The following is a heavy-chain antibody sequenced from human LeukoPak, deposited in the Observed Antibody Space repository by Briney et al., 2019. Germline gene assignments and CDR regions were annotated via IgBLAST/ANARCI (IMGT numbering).Heavy chain of an antibody. CDR3: AKGPGALYSSSSSAYYYYYMDV. V-gene: IGHV3-23*01. J-gene: IGHJ6*03. CDR2: ISGSGGST. CDR1: GFTFSSYA. D-gene: IGHD6-6*01. Sequence: PGGSLRLSCAASGFTFSSYAMSWVRQAPGKGLEWVSAISGSGGSTYYADSVKGRFTISRDNSKNTLYLQMNSLRAEDTAVYYCAKGPGALYSSSSSAYYYYYMDVWGKGTTVTVSS.